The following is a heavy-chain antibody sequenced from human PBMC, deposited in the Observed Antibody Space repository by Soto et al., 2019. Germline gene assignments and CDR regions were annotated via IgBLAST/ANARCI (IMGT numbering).Heavy chain of an antibody. CDR3: ARSPNYGDYDY. Sequence: QVQLQQWGAGLLKPSETLSLTCAVYGGSFSGYYWSWIRQPPGKGLEWIGEINHSGSTNYNPSLKSRVTISVDTFKNQFSLKLSSVTAADTAVYYCARSPNYGDYDYWGQGTLVTVSS. CDR1: GGSFSGYY. D-gene: IGHD4-17*01. V-gene: IGHV4-34*01. CDR2: INHSGST. J-gene: IGHJ4*02.